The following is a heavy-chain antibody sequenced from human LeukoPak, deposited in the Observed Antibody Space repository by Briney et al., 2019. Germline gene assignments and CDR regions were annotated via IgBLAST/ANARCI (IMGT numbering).Heavy chain of an antibody. CDR2: MNPNSGNT. Sequence: GASVKVSCKASGYTLTSYDINWVRQATGQGLEWMGWMNPNSGNTGYAQKFQGRVTMTRNTSISTAYMELSSLRSEDTAVYYCASLQGGYNYYFDYWGQGTLVTVSS. CDR3: ASLQGGYNYYFDY. J-gene: IGHJ4*02. V-gene: IGHV1-8*01. CDR1: GYTLTSYD. D-gene: IGHD5-24*01.